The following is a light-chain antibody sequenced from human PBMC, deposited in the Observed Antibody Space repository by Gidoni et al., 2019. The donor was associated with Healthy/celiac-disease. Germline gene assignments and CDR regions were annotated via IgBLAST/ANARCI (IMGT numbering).Light chain of an antibody. Sequence: IQMTQSPSSLSASVGDRVNITCRASQSISSYLNWYQQKPGKAPKLLIYAAASLQSGVPSRFRGSGSGTDFTLTISSLQPEDFATYYCQQSYSTPRTFGQGTKLEIK. CDR2: AAA. V-gene: IGKV1-39*01. CDR1: QSISSY. J-gene: IGKJ2*01. CDR3: QQSYSTPRT.